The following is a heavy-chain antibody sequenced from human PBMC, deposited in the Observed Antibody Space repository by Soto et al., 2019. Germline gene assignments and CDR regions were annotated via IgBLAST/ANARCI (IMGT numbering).Heavy chain of an antibody. CDR1: GFSLRDYAVG. V-gene: IGHV2-5*01. J-gene: IGHJ4*02. D-gene: IGHD6-19*01. CDR2: IYWNDNE. Sequence: QITLKESGPTLVKPTQTLTLTCTFSGFSLRDYAVGVGWIRQPPGKALEWLSFIYWNDNEYYSPSLGSRLTISKDTSKNQLALTMTNMDPVDTATYFSAHGSGGLFDYWGQGTLVTVSS. CDR3: AHGSGGLFDY.